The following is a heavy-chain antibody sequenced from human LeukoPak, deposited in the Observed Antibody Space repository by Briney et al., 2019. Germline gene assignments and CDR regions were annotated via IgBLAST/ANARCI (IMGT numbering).Heavy chain of an antibody. CDR3: ARDLWWELPQLGGNY. J-gene: IGHJ4*02. V-gene: IGHV3-53*01. CDR2: IYSGGST. CDR1: GFTVSSNY. D-gene: IGHD1-26*01. Sequence: GGSLRLSCAASGFTVSSNYMSWVRQAPGKGLEWVSVIYSGGSTYNADSVKGRFTISRDNSKNTLYLQMNSLRAEDTAVYYCARDLWWELPQLGGNYWGQGTLVTVSS.